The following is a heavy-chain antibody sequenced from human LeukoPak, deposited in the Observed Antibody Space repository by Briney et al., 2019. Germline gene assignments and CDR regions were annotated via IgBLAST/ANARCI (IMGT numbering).Heavy chain of an antibody. J-gene: IGHJ3*02. CDR2: ISGSGENT. CDR3: ARDRGSYAFDI. V-gene: IGHV3-23*01. CDR1: GFTFSSYA. Sequence: GGSLRLSCAASGFTFSSYAMTWVRQAPGRGLEWVSDISGSGENTNYAESVKGRFTISRDNLENTLGLQMDSLRAEDTAVYYCARDRGSYAFDIWGQGTMVTVSS. D-gene: IGHD3-10*01.